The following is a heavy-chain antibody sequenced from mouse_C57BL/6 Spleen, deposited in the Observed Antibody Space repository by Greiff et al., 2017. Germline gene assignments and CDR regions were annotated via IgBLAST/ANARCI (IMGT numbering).Heavy chain of an antibody. J-gene: IGHJ4*01. V-gene: IGHV1-74*01. Sequence: QVQLQQPGAELVKPGASVKVSCKASGYTFTSYWMPWVKQRPGQGLEWIGRIHPSDSDTNYTQKFKGKATLTVDKSSSTAYMQRSSLTSEDSAVYYCAIKGSYDDGEDYAMDYWGQGTSVTVSS. CDR2: IHPSDSDT. D-gene: IGHD2-4*01. CDR1: GYTFTSYW. CDR3: AIKGSYDDGEDYAMDY.